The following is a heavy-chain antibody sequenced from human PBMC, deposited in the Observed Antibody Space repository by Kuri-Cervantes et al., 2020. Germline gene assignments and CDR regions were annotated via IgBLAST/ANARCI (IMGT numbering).Heavy chain of an antibody. CDR1: GYTFTSYD. CDR3: ARVGWSGPNYYYYGMDV. D-gene: IGHD6-19*01. V-gene: IGHV1-8*01. Sequence: ASVKVSCKASGYTFTSYDINWVRQATGQGLEWMGWMNPNSGNTGYAQKFQGRVTMTRNTSISTAYMELSSLRSEDTAVYYCARVGWSGPNYYYYGMDVWGQGTTVTVSS. CDR2: MNPNSGNT. J-gene: IGHJ6*02.